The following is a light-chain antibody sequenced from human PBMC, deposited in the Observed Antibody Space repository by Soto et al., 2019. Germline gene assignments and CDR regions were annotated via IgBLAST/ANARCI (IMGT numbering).Light chain of an antibody. CDR3: AAWDDSRTGSRV. CDR1: SSNIGNNP. V-gene: IGLV1-44*01. Sequence: QSVLTQPPSASGTPGQRVTISCSGSSSNIGNNPVNWYQQLPGTAPKLLIYSNSHRPSGVPDRFSGSKSGTSASLAISGLQSEDEADYYCAAWDDSRTGSRVFGGGTKRTVL. CDR2: SNS. J-gene: IGLJ3*02.